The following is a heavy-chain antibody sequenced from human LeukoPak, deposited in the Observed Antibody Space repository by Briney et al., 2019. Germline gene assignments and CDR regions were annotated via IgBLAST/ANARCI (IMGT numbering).Heavy chain of an antibody. CDR2: ISTYNGRA. J-gene: IGHJ3*02. V-gene: IGHV1-18*01. CDR1: GYTFNTYG. D-gene: IGHD3-22*01. CDR3: ARDYYETSDYTFDTFDT. Sequence: ASVKVSCKASGYTFNTYGISWVRQAPGQGPEWMGWISTYNGRANYAQKFRGRVTMTKDTSTTTVYMELTSLRPDDTAVYFCARDYYETSDYTFDTFDTWGQGTVVIVSS.